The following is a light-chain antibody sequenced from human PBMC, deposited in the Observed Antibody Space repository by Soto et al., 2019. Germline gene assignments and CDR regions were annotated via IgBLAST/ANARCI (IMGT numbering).Light chain of an antibody. CDR1: SSDVGGYNY. Sequence: QSALTQPASVSGSPGQSITISCTGTSSDVGGYNYVSWYQQHPGKAPNLMIYDVSNRPSGVSNRFSGSKSGNTASLTISGLQAEDEADYYCSSYTSSSTQVVFAGGTQLTVL. CDR3: SSYTSSSTQVV. CDR2: DVS. J-gene: IGLJ2*01. V-gene: IGLV2-14*01.